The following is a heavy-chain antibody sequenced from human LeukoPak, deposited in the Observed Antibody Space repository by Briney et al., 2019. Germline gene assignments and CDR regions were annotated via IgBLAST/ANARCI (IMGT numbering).Heavy chain of an antibody. Sequence: GGSLRLSCTASGFTFSKYHMNWVRQAPGKGLEWISSISSSSVYIHYADSVKGRFTISRDNGKNSLYLQMSSLTAEDTALFYCARDDLRDGAFDIWGQGTMVTVSS. CDR3: ARDDLRDGAFDI. CDR2: ISSSSVYI. J-gene: IGHJ3*02. V-gene: IGHV3-21*04. CDR1: GFTFSKYH.